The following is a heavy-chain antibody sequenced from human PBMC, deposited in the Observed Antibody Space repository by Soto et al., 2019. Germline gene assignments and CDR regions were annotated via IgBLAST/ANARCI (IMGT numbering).Heavy chain of an antibody. D-gene: IGHD6-19*01. CDR1: GGTFSSYA. CDR3: XXXXXXXXXXXAVAGASYYYYGMDV. CDR2: IIPIFGTA. V-gene: IGHV1-69*01. Sequence: QVQLVQSGAEVKKPGSSVKVSCKASGGTFSSYAISWVRQAPGQGLEWMGGIIPIFGTANYAQKFQGRVTITADESXSTAYMELSSLRXXXTAVXXXXXXXXXXXXXXAVAGASYYYYGMDVWGQGXTVTVSS. J-gene: IGHJ6*02.